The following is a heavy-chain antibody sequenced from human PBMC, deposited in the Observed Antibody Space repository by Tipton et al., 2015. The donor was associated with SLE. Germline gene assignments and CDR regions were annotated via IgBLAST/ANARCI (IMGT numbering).Heavy chain of an antibody. CDR2: IYHSGST. CDR1: GGSISSYY. D-gene: IGHD6-25*01. Sequence: TLSLTCTVSGGSISSYYWSWIRQPPGKGLEWIGEIYHSGSTNYNPSLMRRVTLSIDTSKNQFSLQLSSVTAADTAVYYCASRGSGWLHDYWGQGTLVTVSS. J-gene: IGHJ4*02. V-gene: IGHV4-59*12. CDR3: ASRGSGWLHDY.